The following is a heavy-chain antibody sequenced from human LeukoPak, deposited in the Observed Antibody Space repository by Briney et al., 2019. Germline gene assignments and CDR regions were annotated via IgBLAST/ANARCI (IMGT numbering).Heavy chain of an antibody. D-gene: IGHD3-10*01. CDR1: GFTFSSYE. CDR3: ARDPDITMVRGVNGVDV. CDR2: ISTSGSTI. V-gene: IGHV3-48*03. Sequence: GGSLRLSCAASGFTFSSYEMNWVHQAPGKGLEGVSYISTSGSTIYYADSVKGRFTISRDNAKNSLYLQMNSLRAEDTAVYYCARDPDITMVRGVNGVDVWGQGTTVTVSS. J-gene: IGHJ6*02.